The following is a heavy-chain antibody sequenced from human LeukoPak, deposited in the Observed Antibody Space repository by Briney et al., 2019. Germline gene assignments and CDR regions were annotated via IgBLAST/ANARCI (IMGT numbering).Heavy chain of an antibody. D-gene: IGHD3-16*01. CDR2: INQDGSEK. J-gene: IGHJ4*02. V-gene: IGHV3-7*01. CDR1: GFSFNNDW. CDR3: TRRLDE. Sequence: GGSLRLSCATSGFSFNNDWMDWVRQAPGKGLEWVANINQDGSEKNCLDSVKGRFTISRDNAQNSLYLQMNGLRVEDTDVYYCTRRLDEWGQGTLVAVSS.